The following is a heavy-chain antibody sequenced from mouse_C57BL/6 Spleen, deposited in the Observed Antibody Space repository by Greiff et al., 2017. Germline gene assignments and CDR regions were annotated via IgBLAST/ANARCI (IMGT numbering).Heavy chain of an antibody. CDR1: GFSLTSYG. CDR2: IWSGGST. J-gene: IGHJ2*01. CDR3: ASSGEERDY. Sequence: QVQLQQSGPGLVQPSQSLSITCTVSGFSLTSYGVHWVRQSPGKGLEWLGVIWSGGSTDYNAAFISRLSISKDNSKSQVFFKMNSLQADDTAIYCCASSGEERDYWGQGTTLTVSS. V-gene: IGHV2-2*01.